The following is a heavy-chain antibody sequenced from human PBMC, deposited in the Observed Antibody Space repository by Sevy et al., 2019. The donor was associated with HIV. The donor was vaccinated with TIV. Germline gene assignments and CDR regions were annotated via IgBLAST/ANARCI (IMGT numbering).Heavy chain of an antibody. CDR3: SNDFSDVYYYNSSATVDY. CDR1: GIAFSNYA. CDR2: ISASGYST. Sequence: GGSLRLSCAASGIAFSNYAMFWVRQAPGKGLEWVSSISASGYSTYYADSVKGRFSLSRDNSRNTVDLQMNSLRDDDTAGYYCSNDFSDVYYYNSSATVDYCVQGTLVTVSS. J-gene: IGHJ4*02. D-gene: IGHD3-22*01. V-gene: IGHV3-23*01.